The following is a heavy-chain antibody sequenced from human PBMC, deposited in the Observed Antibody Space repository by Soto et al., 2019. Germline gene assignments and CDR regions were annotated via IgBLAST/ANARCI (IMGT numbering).Heavy chain of an antibody. D-gene: IGHD3-22*01. J-gene: IGHJ4*02. V-gene: IGHV4-59*01. CDR1: GDSISTYY. CDR3: ARVRLQPYSSGFSPLVEY. CDR2: FYYSGNT. Sequence: SETLSLTCAVSGDSISTYYWSWIRQPPGKGLEWIGNFYYSGNTDYNLSLKSRVTISLGTSRNLLSLKLRSVTAADTAVYYCARVRLQPYSSGFSPLVEYWGQGTLVTVSS.